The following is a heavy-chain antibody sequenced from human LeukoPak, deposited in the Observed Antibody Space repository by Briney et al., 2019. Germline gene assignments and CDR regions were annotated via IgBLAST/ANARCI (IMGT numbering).Heavy chain of an antibody. CDR3: ARDPISGYPGAFDI. Sequence: PGGSLRLSCAASGFTVSSNYMSWVRQAPGKGLEWVSVIYSGGSTYYADSVKGRFTISRDNSKNTLYLQMNSLRAEDTAVYYCARDPISGYPGAFDIWGQGTMVTVSS. J-gene: IGHJ3*02. CDR1: GFTVSSNY. V-gene: IGHV3-66*01. CDR2: IYSGGST. D-gene: IGHD5-18*01.